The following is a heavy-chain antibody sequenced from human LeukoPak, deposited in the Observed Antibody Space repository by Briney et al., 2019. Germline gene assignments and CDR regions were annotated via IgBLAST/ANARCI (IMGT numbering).Heavy chain of an antibody. Sequence: SETLSLTCTVSGGSISSYYWSWIRQPAGKGLEWIGRIYTSGSTNYNPSLKSRVTMSVDTSKNQFSLKLSSVTAADTAVYYCARERHLGYYYYYYMDVWGKGTTVTFSS. CDR1: GGSISSYY. J-gene: IGHJ6*03. CDR2: IYTSGST. CDR3: ARERHLGYYYYYYMDV. V-gene: IGHV4-4*07.